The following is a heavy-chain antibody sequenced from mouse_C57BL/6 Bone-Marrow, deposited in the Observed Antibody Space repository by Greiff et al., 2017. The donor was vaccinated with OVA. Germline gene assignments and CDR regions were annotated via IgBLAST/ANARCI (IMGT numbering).Heavy chain of an antibody. CDR3: SRSGDGEFAY. Sequence: QVQLQQPGAELVKPGASLKLSCKSSGYTFTSYYMSWVKERPGQGLEWIGGINPTNGETNSNEKFKSKATLTADKSSNTAYMQLSSLTSADSAVYYCSRSGDGEFAYWGQGTLVTVSA. CDR2: INPTNGET. J-gene: IGHJ3*01. CDR1: GYTFTSYY. V-gene: IGHV1S81*02. D-gene: IGHD2-3*01.